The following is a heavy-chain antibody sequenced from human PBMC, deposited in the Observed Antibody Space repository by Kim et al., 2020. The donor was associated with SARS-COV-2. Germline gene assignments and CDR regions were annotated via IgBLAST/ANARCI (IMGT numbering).Heavy chain of an antibody. CDR1: GGSISSSSYY. CDR3: ARRGYYSSVDN. D-gene: IGHD2-15*01. V-gene: IGHV4-39*01. CDR2: IYYSGST. Sequence: SETLSLTCTVSGGSISSSSYYWGWIRQPPGKGLEWIGSIYYSGSTYYNPSLKSRVTISIDTSKNQFSLKLSSVTAADTAVYYCARRGYYSSVDNWGQGTLLTASS. J-gene: IGHJ4*02.